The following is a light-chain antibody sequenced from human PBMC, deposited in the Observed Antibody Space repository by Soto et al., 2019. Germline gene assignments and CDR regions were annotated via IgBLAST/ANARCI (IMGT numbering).Light chain of an antibody. J-gene: IGLJ2*01. CDR3: CSYAGSSTFVV. CDR2: EGS. Sequence: QSALTQPASVSGSPGQSITISCTGTSSDVGSYNIVSWYQQHPGKAPKLMIYEGSKRPSGVSNRFSGSKSGNTASLTISGLQAEDEADYYCCSYAGSSTFVVFGGGTTLTVL. CDR1: SSDVGSYNI. V-gene: IGLV2-23*03.